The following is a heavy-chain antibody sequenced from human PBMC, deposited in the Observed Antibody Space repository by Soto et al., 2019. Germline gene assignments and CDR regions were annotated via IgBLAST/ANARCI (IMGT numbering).Heavy chain of an antibody. V-gene: IGHV3-23*01. D-gene: IGHD2-2*01. CDR3: AKERTKYRIDGPQFDP. CDR2: ISGSGRTT. CDR1: GFTFSTND. J-gene: IGHJ5*02. Sequence: GGSLRLSCAASGFTFSTNDMSWVRLAPGKGLEWVAGISGSGRTTYYADSVKGRFTVSRDNSNSTLVLQMSSLRAEDTALYYCAKERTKYRIDGPQFDPRGQGTLVTVSS.